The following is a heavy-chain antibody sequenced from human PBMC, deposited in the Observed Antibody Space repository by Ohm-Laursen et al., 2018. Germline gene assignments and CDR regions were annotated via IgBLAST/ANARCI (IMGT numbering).Heavy chain of an antibody. J-gene: IGHJ4*02. CDR2: IYHSGST. D-gene: IGHD2-15*01. CDR3: ARTGYCSGGTCYCDY. V-gene: IGHV4-38-2*02. Sequence: GTLSLTCTVSGGSISGYYWSWIRQPPGKGLEWIGSIYHSGSTYYNPSLKSRVTISVDTSKNQFPLKLSSVTAADTAVYYCARTGYCSGGTCYCDYWGQGTLVTVSS. CDR1: GGSISGYY.